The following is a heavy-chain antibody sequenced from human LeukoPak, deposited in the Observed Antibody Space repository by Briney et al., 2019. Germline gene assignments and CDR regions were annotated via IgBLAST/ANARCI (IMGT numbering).Heavy chain of an antibody. CDR3: ARDYAFDI. Sequence: SATLSLTCTLTGDSIRSDYWGWIRARPGQGLNWIGYIYYIGNTNYHPSLKSRVTISVDTSKNQFSLKLSSVTAPETAIYVGARDYAFDITGQGA. CDR2: IYYIGNT. V-gene: IGHV4-59*01. CDR1: GDSIRSDY. J-gene: IGHJ3*02.